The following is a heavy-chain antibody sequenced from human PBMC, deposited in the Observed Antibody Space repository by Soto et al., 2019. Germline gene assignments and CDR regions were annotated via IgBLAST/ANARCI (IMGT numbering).Heavy chain of an antibody. CDR2: TRNKANSYTT. CDR1: GFTFSDHY. J-gene: IGHJ4*02. Sequence: GGSLRLSCVASGFTFSDHYMDWVRQAPGKGLEWVGRTRNKANSYTTDYAASVKGRFTISRDDSRNSLFLQMNSLKTEDTAVYYCRGVIVMGPFDYWGQGTLVTVSS. V-gene: IGHV3-72*01. CDR3: RGVIVMGPFDY. D-gene: IGHD3-16*02.